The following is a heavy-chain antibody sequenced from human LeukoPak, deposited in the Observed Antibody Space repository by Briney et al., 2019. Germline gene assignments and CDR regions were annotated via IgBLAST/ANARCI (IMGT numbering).Heavy chain of an antibody. CDR1: GFTFSSYG. CDR3: AKDQIKPGPTDY. J-gene: IGHJ4*02. D-gene: IGHD5-24*01. CDR2: IWYDGSNK. Sequence: PGRSLRLSCAASGFTFSSYGMHWVRQAPGKGLEWVAVIWYDGSNKYYADSVKGRFTISRDNSKNTLYLQMNSLRAEDTAVYYCAKDQIKPGPTDYWGQGTLVTVSS. V-gene: IGHV3-33*06.